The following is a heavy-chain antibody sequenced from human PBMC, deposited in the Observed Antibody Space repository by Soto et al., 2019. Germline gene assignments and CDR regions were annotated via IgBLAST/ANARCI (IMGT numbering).Heavy chain of an antibody. Sequence: SVKVSCKASGGTFSSYTMSWVRQAHGQGLEWMGRIIPILGIANYAQKFQDRVTITADKSTSTAYMELSSLRSEDTAVYYCATSLLLWFGELPYYYYGMDVWGQGTTVTVSS. J-gene: IGHJ6*02. D-gene: IGHD3-10*01. V-gene: IGHV1-69*02. CDR2: IIPILGIA. CDR3: ATSLLLWFGELPYYYYGMDV. CDR1: GGTFSSYT.